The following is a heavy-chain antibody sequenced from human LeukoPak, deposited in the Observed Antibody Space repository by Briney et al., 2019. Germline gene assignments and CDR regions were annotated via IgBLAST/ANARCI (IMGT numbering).Heavy chain of an antibody. CDR2: IYWNDGK. J-gene: IGHJ5*02. Sequence: ESGPTLVNPTQTLTLTCTFSGFSLSTSGVAVGWFRQPPGGALEWLALIYWNDGKYYSPSLKCRLTIAKDTSKNQVVLTMTNMDPVDTATFYCARRRSPSNGDWFGPWGQGTLVTVSS. CDR1: GFSLSTSGVA. V-gene: IGHV2-5*01. CDR3: ARRRSPSNGDWFGP. D-gene: IGHD4-17*01.